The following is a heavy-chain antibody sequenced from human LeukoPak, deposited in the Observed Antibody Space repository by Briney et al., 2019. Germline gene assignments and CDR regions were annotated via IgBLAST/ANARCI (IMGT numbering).Heavy chain of an antibody. CDR1: GGSFSGYY. V-gene: IGHV4-34*01. D-gene: IGHD6-6*01. Sequence: SETLSLTCAVYGGSFSGYYWNWIRQPPGKGLEWIGEINHSGSTNYNPSLKSRVTISVDTSKNQFSLKLSSVTAADTAVYYCARDRRSIIAARPRNWFDPWGQGTLVTASS. J-gene: IGHJ5*02. CDR3: ARDRRSIIAARPRNWFDP. CDR2: INHSGST.